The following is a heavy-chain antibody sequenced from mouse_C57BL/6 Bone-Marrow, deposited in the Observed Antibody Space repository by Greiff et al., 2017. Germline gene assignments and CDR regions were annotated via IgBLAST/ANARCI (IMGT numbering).Heavy chain of an antibody. CDR1: GYTFTSYG. CDR2: IYPRSGNT. V-gene: IGHV1-81*01. CDR3: ARSYSNYFWFAY. D-gene: IGHD2-5*01. J-gene: IGHJ3*01. Sequence: QVQLQQSGAELARPGASVKLSCKASGYTFTSYGISWVQQRPGQGLEWIGDIYPRSGNTYYNEKFKGKATQTADKSSSTAYMELRSLTSEDSAVYFCARSYSNYFWFAYWGQGTLVTVSA.